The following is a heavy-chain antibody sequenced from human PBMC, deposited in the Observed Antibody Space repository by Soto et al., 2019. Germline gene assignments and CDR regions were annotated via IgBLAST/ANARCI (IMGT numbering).Heavy chain of an antibody. CDR2: ISNSGST. Sequence: SETLSLTCTVSGGSISSYYWSWIRQPPGKGLEWIGYISNSGSTGYNPPLKTRLSMSVDRSKNQFTLRLTSVTAADTAVYFCATESGSTYGYFDHWGQGTQVTVSS. V-gene: IGHV4-4*09. CDR3: ATESGSTYGYFDH. J-gene: IGHJ4*02. CDR1: GGSISSYY. D-gene: IGHD5-18*01.